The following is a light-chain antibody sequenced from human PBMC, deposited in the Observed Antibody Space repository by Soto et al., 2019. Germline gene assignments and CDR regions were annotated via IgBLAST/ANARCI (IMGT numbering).Light chain of an antibody. J-gene: IGKJ1*01. CDR1: QSISSN. CDR3: QQYNIWPLWT. CDR2: GAS. Sequence: EIVMTQSPATLSVSPGERATLSCRASQSISSNLAWYQQKPGQAPRLLIYGASTRATGIPARFSGSGSETEFTLTISSLQSEDFAVYFCQQYNIWPLWTFGQGTKVDIK. V-gene: IGKV3-15*01.